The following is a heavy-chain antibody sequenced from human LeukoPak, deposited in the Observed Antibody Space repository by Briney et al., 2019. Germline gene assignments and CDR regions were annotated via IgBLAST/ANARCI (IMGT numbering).Heavy chain of an antibody. D-gene: IGHD3-22*01. CDR2: IYYSGST. CDR1: GGSISSGGYY. J-gene: IGHJ5*02. V-gene: IGHV4-31*03. Sequence: SETLSLTCTVSGGSISSGGYYWRWIRQHPGKGLEWIGYIYYSGSTYYNPSLKSRVTISVDTSKNQFSLKLSSVTAADTAVYYCARENYYDSSGYPKYNWFDPWGQGTLVTVSS. CDR3: ARENYYDSSGYPKYNWFDP.